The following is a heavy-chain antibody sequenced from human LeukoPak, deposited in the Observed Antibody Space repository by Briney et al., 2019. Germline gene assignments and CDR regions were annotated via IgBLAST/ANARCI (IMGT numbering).Heavy chain of an antibody. Sequence: GSSVKVSCKASGGTFSRYAISWVRQAPGQGLAWMGGIITIFGTANYAQKFQGRVTITADESTSTAYMELSSLRSEDTAVYYCARDRSVYYYHSSGYSSFDYWGQGTLVTVSS. CDR1: GGTFSRYA. V-gene: IGHV1-69*01. CDR3: ARDRSVYYYHSSGYSSFDY. D-gene: IGHD3-22*01. J-gene: IGHJ4*02. CDR2: IITIFGTA.